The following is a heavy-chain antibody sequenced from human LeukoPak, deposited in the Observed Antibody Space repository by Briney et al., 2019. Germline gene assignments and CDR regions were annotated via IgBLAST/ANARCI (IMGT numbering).Heavy chain of an antibody. CDR3: ARAKGYGSGLYYYRDV. Sequence: SETLSLTCTVSGGSISSYYWSWIRQPAGKGLEWIGRIYTSGSTNYNPSLKSRVTMSVDTSKNQFSLKLSSVTAADTAVYYCARAKGYGSGLYYYRDVWGKGTTVTVSS. CDR2: IYTSGST. D-gene: IGHD3-10*01. CDR1: GGSISSYY. J-gene: IGHJ6*03. V-gene: IGHV4-4*07.